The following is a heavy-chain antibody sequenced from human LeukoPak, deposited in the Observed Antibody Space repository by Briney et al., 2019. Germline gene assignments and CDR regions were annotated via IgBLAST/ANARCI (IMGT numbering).Heavy chain of an antibody. CDR3: ARLNDSSGLDAFDI. J-gene: IGHJ3*02. Sequence: SSETLSLTCTVSGGSISSGGYYWSWIRQHPGKGLEWIGYIYYSGSTYYNPSLKSRVTISVDTSKNQFSLKLSSVTAADMAVYYCARLNDSSGLDAFDIWGQGTIVTVSS. D-gene: IGHD3-22*01. V-gene: IGHV4-31*03. CDR1: GGSISSGGYY. CDR2: IYYSGST.